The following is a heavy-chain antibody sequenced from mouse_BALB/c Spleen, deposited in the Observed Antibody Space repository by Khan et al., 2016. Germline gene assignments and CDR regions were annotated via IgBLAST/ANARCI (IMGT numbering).Heavy chain of an antibody. Sequence: QVQLQQSGAELVRPGASVKLSCKASGYTFTSYWINWVKQRPGQGLEWIGNIYPSDSYTNYNQKFKDKATLTVDKSSSTAYMQLSSPTSEDSAVYYCTRSNYGSSYAMDYWGQGTSVTVSS. CDR1: GYTFTSYW. CDR3: TRSNYGSSYAMDY. J-gene: IGHJ4*01. D-gene: IGHD1-1*01. V-gene: IGHV1-69*02. CDR2: IYPSDSYT.